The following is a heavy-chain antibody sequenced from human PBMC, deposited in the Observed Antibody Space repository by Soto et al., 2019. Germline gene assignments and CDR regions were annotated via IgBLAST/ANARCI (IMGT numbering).Heavy chain of an antibody. V-gene: IGHV4-39*01. CDR3: ARQLLLTSHTGNANWYFDL. D-gene: IGHD1-1*01. Sequence: QLQLQESGPGLVKPSETLSLTCTVSGGSISSSSYYWGWIRQPPGKGLEWIGSIYYSGSTYYNPSLKSRVTISVDTSKNQFSLRLSSVTAADTAVYYCARQLLLTSHTGNANWYFDLWGRGTLVTVSS. CDR1: GGSISSSSYY. CDR2: IYYSGST. J-gene: IGHJ2*01.